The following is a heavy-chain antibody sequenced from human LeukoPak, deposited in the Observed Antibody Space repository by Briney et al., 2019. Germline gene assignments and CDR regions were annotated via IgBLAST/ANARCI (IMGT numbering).Heavy chain of an antibody. CDR1: GLTFSGFY. V-gene: IGHV3-73*01. J-gene: IGHJ4*02. D-gene: IGHD2-15*01. CDR3: TRQHCSGGSCSYVDY. CDR2: IRSKPNSYTT. Sequence: GGSLSLSCAASGLTFSGFYMHWVRQASGKGLEWVGLIRSKPNSYTTVYAASVQGRFTISRDDSKNTAYLQMNSLKAEDTAVYYCTRQHCSGGSCSYVDYWGQGTLVTVSS.